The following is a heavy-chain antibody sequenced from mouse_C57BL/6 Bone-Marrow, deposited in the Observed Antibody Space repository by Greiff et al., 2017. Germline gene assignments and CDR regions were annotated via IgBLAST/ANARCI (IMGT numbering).Heavy chain of an antibody. D-gene: IGHD2-2*01. V-gene: IGHV5-4*01. CDR3: ASDGYPFAY. CDR1: GFTFSSYA. CDR2: VSDGGSYT. J-gene: IGHJ3*01. Sequence: EVQRVESGGGLVQPGGSLKLSCAASGFTFSSYAMSWVRQTPEKRLEWVATVSDGGSYTYYPDNVKGRFTISRDNAKNNLYLQVSHRTSEDTAMYYCASDGYPFAYWGQGTLVTVSA.